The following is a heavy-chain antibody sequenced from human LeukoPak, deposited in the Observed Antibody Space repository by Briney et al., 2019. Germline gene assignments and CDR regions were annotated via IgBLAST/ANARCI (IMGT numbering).Heavy chain of an antibody. V-gene: IGHV4-38-2*02. D-gene: IGHD1-1*01. CDR1: GYSISSGYY. CDR2: ISCSGST. Sequence: KTSETLSLTCTVSGYSISSGYYWGWIRQPPGKGLEWIGSISCSGSTYYNPSLKSRVTISVDTSKNQFSLYLDSVTAADTAVYYCARDWNRYAYWGQGTLVTVSS. J-gene: IGHJ4*02. CDR3: ARDWNRYAY.